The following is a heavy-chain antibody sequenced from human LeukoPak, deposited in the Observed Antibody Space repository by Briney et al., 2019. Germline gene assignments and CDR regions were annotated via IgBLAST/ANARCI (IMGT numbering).Heavy chain of an antibody. CDR2: IVVGSGNT. V-gene: IGHV1-58*01. Sequence: SMKVSCKASGFTLSRSAVQWVRQARGQRLEWIGWIVVGSGNTNYAQKFQERVTITRDMSTSTAYMELSSLRSEGTAVYYCAAGYCSGGSCPPDYWGQGTLVTVSS. D-gene: IGHD2-15*01. J-gene: IGHJ4*02. CDR3: AAGYCSGGSCPPDY. CDR1: GFTLSRSA.